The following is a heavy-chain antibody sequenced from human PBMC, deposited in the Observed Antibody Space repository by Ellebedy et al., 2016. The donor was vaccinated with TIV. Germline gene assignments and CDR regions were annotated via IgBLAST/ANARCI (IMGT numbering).Heavy chain of an antibody. CDR3: ARHDHGRNVGHY. CDR1: GGSISGFY. D-gene: IGHD4-23*01. CDR2: ILYGGST. V-gene: IGHV4-59*01. Sequence: MPSETLSLTCTVSGGSISGFYWSWIRQPPGKGLEWIAYILYGGSTNYNPSLKSRVTISADPSNNQVSLRLNSATAADTAVYFCARHDHGRNVGHYWGQGTLVTVSS. J-gene: IGHJ4*02.